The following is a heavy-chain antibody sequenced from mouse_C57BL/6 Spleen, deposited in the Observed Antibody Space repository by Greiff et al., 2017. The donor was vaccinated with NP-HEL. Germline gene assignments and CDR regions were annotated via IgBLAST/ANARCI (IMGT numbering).Heavy chain of an antibody. J-gene: IGHJ4*01. CDR3: ARWDAILTYYAMGY. Sequence: QVQLQQPGAELVKPGASVKMSCKASGYTFTSYWITWVKQRPGQGLEWIGDIYPGSGSTNYNEKFKSKATLTVDTSSSTAYMQLSSLTSEDSADYYGARWDAILTYYAMGYWGQGTSVTASS. V-gene: IGHV1-55*01. CDR2: IYPGSGST. D-gene: IGHD4-1*01. CDR1: GYTFTSYW.